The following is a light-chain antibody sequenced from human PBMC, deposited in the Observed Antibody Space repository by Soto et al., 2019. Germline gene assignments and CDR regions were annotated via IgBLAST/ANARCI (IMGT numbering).Light chain of an antibody. CDR1: QTIDSW. CDR2: KAS. V-gene: IGKV1-5*03. CDR3: QQYKSYWT. Sequence: DIQMTQSPSTLSASVGDRVTITCRASQTIDSWLAWYQQRPGKPPNLLIYKASTLASGVPSRFSGSGSGTEFTLTINSLQPDDFATYYCQQYKSYWTFGQGTKV. J-gene: IGKJ1*01.